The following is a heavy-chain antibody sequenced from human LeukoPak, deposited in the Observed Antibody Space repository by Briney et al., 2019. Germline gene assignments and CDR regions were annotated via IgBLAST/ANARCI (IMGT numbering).Heavy chain of an antibody. V-gene: IGHV4-59*01. Sequence: SETLSLTCTVSGDSISSYYWSWIRQPPGKGLEWIGYIYYSGSTKYNPSLKSRVTISVDTSKNQFSLKLNSVTAADTAVYYCARRMVRGVLFDYWGQGTLVTVSS. CDR2: IYYSGST. CDR1: GDSISSYY. J-gene: IGHJ4*02. D-gene: IGHD3-10*01. CDR3: ARRMVRGVLFDY.